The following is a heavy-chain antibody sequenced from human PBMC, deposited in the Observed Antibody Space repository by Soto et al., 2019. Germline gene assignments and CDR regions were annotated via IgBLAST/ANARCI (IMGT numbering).Heavy chain of an antibody. D-gene: IGHD5-12*01. CDR2: SIPIFGTA. Sequence: QVQLVQSGAEVKKPGASVKVSCKASGGTFSSYAISWLRQAPGQGREWMGGSIPIFGTANYAQKFQGRVTFTADKSTSTAYMELSSLSSEDTAVYYCARGWLRKVFDYWGQGTLVTVSS. CDR1: GGTFSSYA. J-gene: IGHJ4*02. CDR3: ARGWLRKVFDY. V-gene: IGHV1-69*06.